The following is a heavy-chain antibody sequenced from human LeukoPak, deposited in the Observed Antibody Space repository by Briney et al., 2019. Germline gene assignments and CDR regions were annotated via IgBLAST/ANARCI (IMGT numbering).Heavy chain of an antibody. D-gene: IGHD3-22*01. CDR2: ISVYNGHT. J-gene: IGHJ4*02. Sequence: ASVKVSCKASGYTFDTYGISWVRQAPGQGLEWMEWISVYNGHTNYARKLQGRVTMTTDTSTSTAYLELRSLRSDDTAVYYCARDSRSGYYPIDYWGQGTLVTVSS. V-gene: IGHV1-18*01. CDR1: GYTFDTYG. CDR3: ARDSRSGYYPIDY.